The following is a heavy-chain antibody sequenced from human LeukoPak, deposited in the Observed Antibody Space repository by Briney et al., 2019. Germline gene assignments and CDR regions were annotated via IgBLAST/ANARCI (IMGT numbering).Heavy chain of an antibody. Sequence: GESLKISCKGSGYSFTSYWISWVRQMPGERLEWMGRIDPSDSYTNYSQSFQGHVTISADKSISTAYLQWSSLKASDTAMHYCARQSYYYGSGSYYEQDYWGQGTLVTVSS. D-gene: IGHD3-10*01. J-gene: IGHJ4*02. V-gene: IGHV5-10-1*01. CDR1: GYSFTSYW. CDR3: ARQSYYYGSGSYYEQDY. CDR2: IDPSDSYT.